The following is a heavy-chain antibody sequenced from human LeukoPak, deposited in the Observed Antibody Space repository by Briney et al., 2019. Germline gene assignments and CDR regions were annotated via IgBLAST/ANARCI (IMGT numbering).Heavy chain of an antibody. J-gene: IGHJ5*02. CDR3: AREGGDILTETPFDP. Sequence: PGGSLRLSCAASGFTFSDYYMIWIRQAPGKGLEWVSYITSRGDIIYYADSVKGRFTISRDNAKNSLYLQMNSLRAEDTAVYYCAREGGDILTETPFDPWGQGTLVTVSS. CDR1: GFTFSDYY. D-gene: IGHD3-9*01. CDR2: ITSRGDII. V-gene: IGHV3-11*04.